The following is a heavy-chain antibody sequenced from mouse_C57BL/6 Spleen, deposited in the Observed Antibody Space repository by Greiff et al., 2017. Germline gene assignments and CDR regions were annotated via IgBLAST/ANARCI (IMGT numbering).Heavy chain of an antibody. V-gene: IGHV5-12*01. Sequence: EVQLVESGGGVVRPGGSLKLSCAASGFTFSDYYMYWIRQTPEKRLEWVAYISNGGYSTYYVDTVKGRFTISRDNAKNTLFLQMSRLKSEDSAMYYCVRLDAMDYWGQGTSVTVSS. J-gene: IGHJ4*01. CDR3: VRLDAMDY. CDR1: GFTFSDYY. CDR2: ISNGGYST.